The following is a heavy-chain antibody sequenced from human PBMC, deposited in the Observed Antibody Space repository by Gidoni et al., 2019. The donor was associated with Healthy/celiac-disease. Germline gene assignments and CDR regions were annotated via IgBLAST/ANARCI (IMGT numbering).Heavy chain of an antibody. CDR1: GFTFSYYY. J-gene: IGHJ4*02. D-gene: IGHD6-6*01. CDR3: ARVEAARLEVEGPVNY. V-gene: IGHV3-11*01. CDR2: ISSSGSTI. Sequence: QVQLVESGGGLVTPGGSLSLSCAASGFTFSYYYMSGSRQAPGKGLGWVADISSSGSTIYYADSVKGRFTISRDNAKNSLYLQMNSLRAEDTAVYYCARVEAARLEVEGPVNYWGQGTLVTVSS.